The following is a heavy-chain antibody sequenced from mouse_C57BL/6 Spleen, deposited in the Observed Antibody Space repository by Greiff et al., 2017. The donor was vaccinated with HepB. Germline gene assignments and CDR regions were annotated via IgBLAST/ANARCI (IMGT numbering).Heavy chain of an antibody. Sequence: VQLQQSGGDLVKPGGSLKLSCAASGFTFSSYGMSWVRQTPDKRLEWVATISSGGSYTYYPDSVKGRFTISRDNAKNTLYLQMSSLKSEDTAMYYCARLHYYGSSYLYYFDYWGQGTTLTVSS. D-gene: IGHD1-1*01. CDR2: ISSGGSYT. V-gene: IGHV5-6*01. CDR1: GFTFSSYG. J-gene: IGHJ2*01. CDR3: ARLHYYGSSYLYYFDY.